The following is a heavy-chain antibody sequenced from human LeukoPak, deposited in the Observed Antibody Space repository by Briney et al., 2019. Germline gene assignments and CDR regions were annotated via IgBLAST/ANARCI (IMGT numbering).Heavy chain of an antibody. Sequence: PGGSLTLSCAASGFTFKNYAMSWVRQTPGMGLEWVSAISDNDGSTYYTDSVKGRFTISRDNSKDTVYLQMNNPRAADTALYFCVRHDSYIPFWGQGSLVTVSS. D-gene: IGHD5-18*01. CDR2: ISDNDGST. V-gene: IGHV3-23*01. J-gene: IGHJ1*01. CDR3: VRHDSYIPF. CDR1: GFTFKNYA.